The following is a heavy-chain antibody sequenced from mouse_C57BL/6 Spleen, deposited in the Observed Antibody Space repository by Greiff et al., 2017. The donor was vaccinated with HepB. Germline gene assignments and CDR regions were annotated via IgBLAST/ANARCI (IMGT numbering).Heavy chain of an antibody. Sequence: EVQRVESGGGLVKPGGSLKLSCAASGFTFSSYTMSWVRQTPEKRLEWVATISGGGGNTYYPDSVKGRFTISRDNAKNTLYLQMSSLRSEDTALYYCARLGSSHAWFAYWGQGTLVTVSA. D-gene: IGHD1-1*01. V-gene: IGHV5-9*01. CDR2: ISGGGGNT. CDR3: ARLGSSHAWFAY. J-gene: IGHJ3*01. CDR1: GFTFSSYT.